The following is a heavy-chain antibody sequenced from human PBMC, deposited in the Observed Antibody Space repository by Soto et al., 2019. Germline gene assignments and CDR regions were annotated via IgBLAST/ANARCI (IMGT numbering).Heavy chain of an antibody. V-gene: IGHV4-30-4*01. CDR2: IYYSGST. CDR3: ARDGYCTHGVCYTVFDY. CDR1: GGSISSGDYY. D-gene: IGHD2-8*01. Sequence: QVQLQESGPGLVKPSQTLSLTCTVSGGSISSGDYYWSWIRQPPGKGLEWIGYIYYSGSTYYNPSLKSRVTISVDTSKNQFSLKLSSVTAADTAVYYCARDGYCTHGVCYTVFDYWGQGTLVTVSS. J-gene: IGHJ4*02.